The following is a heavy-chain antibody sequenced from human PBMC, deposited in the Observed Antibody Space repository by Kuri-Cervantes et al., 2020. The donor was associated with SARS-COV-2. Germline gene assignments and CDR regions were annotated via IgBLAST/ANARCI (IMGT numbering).Heavy chain of an antibody. V-gene: IGHV3-33*08. CDR3: ARDRGIVETFDY. CDR2: IWYDGSNK. Sequence: GESLKISCAASGFTFSDYNMNWVHQAPGKGLEWVAVIWYDGSNKYYADSVKGRFTISRDNSKNTLYLQMNSLRAEDTAVYYCARDRGIVETFDYWGQGTLVTVSS. D-gene: IGHD2/OR15-2a*01. CDR1: GFTFSDYN. J-gene: IGHJ4*02.